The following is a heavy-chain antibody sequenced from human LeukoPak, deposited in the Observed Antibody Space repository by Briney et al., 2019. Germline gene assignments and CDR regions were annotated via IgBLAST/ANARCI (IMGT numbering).Heavy chain of an antibody. CDR3: AREIVWFGVFYYFDY. Sequence: PGGSLRLSCAASGFTVSSNYMSWVRQAPGKGLEWVSVIYSGGSTYYADSVKGRFTISRDNSKNTLYLQMNSLRAEDTAVYYCAREIVWFGVFYYFDYWGQGTLVTVSS. D-gene: IGHD3-10*01. J-gene: IGHJ4*02. V-gene: IGHV3-66*01. CDR2: IYSGGST. CDR1: GFTVSSNY.